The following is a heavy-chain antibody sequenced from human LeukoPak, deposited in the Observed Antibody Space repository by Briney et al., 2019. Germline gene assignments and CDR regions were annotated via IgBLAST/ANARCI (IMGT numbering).Heavy chain of an antibody. CDR2: RYVGGRD. CDR3: ARDQGIAAAGYDDAFDI. CDR1: GGSISSYS. J-gene: IGHJ3*02. V-gene: IGHV4-59*01. Sequence: SETLSLTCTVSGGSISSYSWSWIRQPPGKGLKWIGCRYVGGRDLYNPSLKSRVTISVDTSKNQFSLKLSSVTAADTAVYYCARDQGIAAAGYDDAFDIWGQGTMVTVSS. D-gene: IGHD6-13*01.